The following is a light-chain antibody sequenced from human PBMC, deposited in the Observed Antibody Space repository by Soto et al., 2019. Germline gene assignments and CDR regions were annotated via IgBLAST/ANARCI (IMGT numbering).Light chain of an antibody. CDR1: SSDVGAFNY. Sequence: QSALTQPASVSGSPGQSISISCIGTSSDVGAFNYVSWYQHHPGKAPQLIIYDVTSRPSGVSNRFSASKSGSTASLTISGLQAEDEADYYCSSYTTRNTEVFGTGTKVTV. CDR2: DVT. CDR3: SSYTTRNTEV. V-gene: IGLV2-14*03. J-gene: IGLJ1*01.